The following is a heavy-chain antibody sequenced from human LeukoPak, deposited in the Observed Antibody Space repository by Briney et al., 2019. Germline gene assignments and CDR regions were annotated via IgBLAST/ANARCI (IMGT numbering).Heavy chain of an antibody. CDR2: ISGSGGST. D-gene: IGHD2-15*01. J-gene: IGHJ4*02. Sequence: GGSLRLSCAASGFTFRSYAMSWVRQAPGKGLEWVSAISGSGGSTYYADSVKGRFTISRDNSKNTLYLQMNSLRAEDTAVYYCAKEPEYCSGGSCYHLDYWGQGTLVTVS. CDR3: AKEPEYCSGGSCYHLDY. V-gene: IGHV3-23*01. CDR1: GFTFRSYA.